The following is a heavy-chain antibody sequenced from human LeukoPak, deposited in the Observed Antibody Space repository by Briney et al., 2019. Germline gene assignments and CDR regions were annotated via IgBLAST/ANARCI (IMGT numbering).Heavy chain of an antibody. CDR1: GFSFSSYW. J-gene: IGHJ3*01. CDR2: ISSSSTTI. CDR3: ARDHHRRLYDSQARDTFDF. Sequence: GGSLRLSCEGSGFSFSSYWMTWVRQSPGKGLEWVSYISSSSTTIYYADSVKGRFTISRDNAKNSLYLQMNSLRAEDTAVYYCARDHHRRLYDSQARDTFDFWGQGTMVTVSS. V-gene: IGHV3-48*01. D-gene: IGHD3-22*01.